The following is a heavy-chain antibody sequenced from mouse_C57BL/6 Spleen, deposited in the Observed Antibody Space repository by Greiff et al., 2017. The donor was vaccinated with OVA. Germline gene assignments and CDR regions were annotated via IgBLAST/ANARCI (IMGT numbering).Heavy chain of an antibody. CDR1: GYTFTSYW. D-gene: IGHD4-1*01. CDR2: IDPSDSYT. CDR3: ARWGGPPGYYFDD. J-gene: IGHJ2*01. Sequence: QVQLQQPGAELVKPGASVKLSCKASGYTFTSYWMQWVKQRPGQGLEWIGEIDPSDSYTNYNQKFKGKATLPVDTSSGTAYMQLNSLTSEDSAVYYGARWGGPPGYYFDDWGQGTTLTVSS. V-gene: IGHV1-50*01.